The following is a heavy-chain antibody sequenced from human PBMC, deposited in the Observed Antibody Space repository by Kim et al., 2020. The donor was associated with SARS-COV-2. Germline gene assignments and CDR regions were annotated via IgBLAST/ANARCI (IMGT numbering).Heavy chain of an antibody. CDR2: ISWNSGSI. CDR1: GFTFDDYA. CDR3: AKGYSSSWYYFDY. V-gene: IGHV3-9*01. J-gene: IGHJ4*02. Sequence: GGSLRLSCAASGFTFDDYAMHWVRQAPGKGLEWVSGISWNSGSIGYADSVKGRFTISRDNAKNSLYLQMNSLRAEDTALYYCAKGYSSSWYYFDYWGQGTLVTVSS. D-gene: IGHD6-13*01.